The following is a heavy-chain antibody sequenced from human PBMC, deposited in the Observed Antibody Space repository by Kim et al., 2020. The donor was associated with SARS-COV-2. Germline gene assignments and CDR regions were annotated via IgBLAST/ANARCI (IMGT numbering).Heavy chain of an antibody. J-gene: IGHJ1*01. V-gene: IGHV7-4-1*02. CDR3: SGGKNLDSRGPWGY. D-gene: IGHD2-15*01. CDR1: GYGFVNFA. Sequence: ASVKVSCKASGYGFVNFAINWVRQAPGRGLEWTGWISTYSGNPTYAQGFTGRYVFSSDTSARTAYLQINNLQAEDTAVNFCSGGKNLDSRGPWGYWGQGT. CDR2: ISTYSGNP.